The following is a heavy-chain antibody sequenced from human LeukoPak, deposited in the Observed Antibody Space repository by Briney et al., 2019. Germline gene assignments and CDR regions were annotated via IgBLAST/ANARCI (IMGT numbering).Heavy chain of an antibody. Sequence: ASVKVSCKASGYTFTSYGISWVRQAPGQGLEWMGWISAYNGNTNYAQKLQGRVTMTTDTSTSTAYMELRSLRSDDTAVYYCAREVEPNYYDSSGYPTMGYWGQGTLVTVSS. D-gene: IGHD3-22*01. V-gene: IGHV1-18*01. CDR2: ISAYNGNT. CDR3: AREVEPNYYDSSGYPTMGY. J-gene: IGHJ4*02. CDR1: GYTFTSYG.